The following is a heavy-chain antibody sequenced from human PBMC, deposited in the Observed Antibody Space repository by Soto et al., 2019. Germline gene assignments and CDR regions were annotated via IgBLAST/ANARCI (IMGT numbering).Heavy chain of an antibody. Sequence: QVQLVESGGGVVQPGRSLRLSCAASGFTFSSYGMHWVRQAPGKGLEWVAVIWYDGSNKYYADSVKGRFTISRDNSKNTLYLQMNSLRAEDTAVYYCARSTPTDDLWGRGTLVTVSS. CDR3: ARSTPTDDL. V-gene: IGHV3-33*01. D-gene: IGHD4-17*01. CDR2: IWYDGSNK. CDR1: GFTFSSYG. J-gene: IGHJ2*01.